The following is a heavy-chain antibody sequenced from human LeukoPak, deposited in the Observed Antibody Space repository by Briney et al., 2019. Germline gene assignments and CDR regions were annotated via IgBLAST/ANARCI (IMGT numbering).Heavy chain of an antibody. CDR3: ARGGTYYYDSSGYQPGNWFDP. CDR2: IYYSGSP. Sequence: KPSETLSLTCTVSGGSIGSYYWSWIRQPPGKGLEWIGYIYYSGSPNYNPSLKSRVTISVDTSKNQFSLNLNSVTAADTAVYYCARGGTYYYDSSGYQPGNWFDPWGQGTLVTVSS. J-gene: IGHJ5*02. V-gene: IGHV4-59*12. CDR1: GGSIGSYY. D-gene: IGHD3-22*01.